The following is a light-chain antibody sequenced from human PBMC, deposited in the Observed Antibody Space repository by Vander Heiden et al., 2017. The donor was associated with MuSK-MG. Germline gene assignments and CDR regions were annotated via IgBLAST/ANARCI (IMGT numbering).Light chain of an antibody. CDR3: SSYTGSYHVL. Sequence: QSALTQPASLSGSPGQSITISCTGTSSDVGAYDHVSWYQRPPGKVPILRSADVRKRPSGLSSRCAGSKSGNTDSLTISGLQTEDEAYYVCSSYTGSYHVLFGGGTKVTVL. CDR2: DVR. V-gene: IGLV2-14*03. CDR1: SSDVGAYDH. J-gene: IGLJ2*01.